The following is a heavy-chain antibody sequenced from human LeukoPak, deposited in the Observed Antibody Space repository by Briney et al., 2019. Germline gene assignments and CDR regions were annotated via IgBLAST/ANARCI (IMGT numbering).Heavy chain of an antibody. CDR2: ISGSGGST. CDR3: VTPLRGSAFDI. V-gene: IGHV3-23*01. J-gene: IGHJ3*02. Sequence: PGVSLRLSCAASGFTFSSYAMSWVRQGPGKGLEWVSAISGSGGSTYYADSVKGRFTISRDNSKNTLYLQMNSLRAEDTAVYYCVTPLRGSAFDIWGQGTMVTVSS. D-gene: IGHD3-16*01. CDR1: GFTFSSYA.